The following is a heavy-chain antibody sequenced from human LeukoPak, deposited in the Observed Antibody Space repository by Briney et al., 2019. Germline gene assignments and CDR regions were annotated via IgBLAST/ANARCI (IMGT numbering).Heavy chain of an antibody. CDR3: AKASAGKEAAGYFDY. J-gene: IGHJ4*02. D-gene: IGHD6-13*01. CDR2: ISVSGDTT. CDR1: GGSISSGGYY. V-gene: IGHV3-23*01. Sequence: LSLTCSVSGGSISSGGYYWSWIRQNPGKGLGWVSVISVSGDTTDYADSVKGRFTISRDNSKNTVYLQMNSLRAEDTAVYYCAKASAGKEAAGYFDYWGQGTLVTVSS.